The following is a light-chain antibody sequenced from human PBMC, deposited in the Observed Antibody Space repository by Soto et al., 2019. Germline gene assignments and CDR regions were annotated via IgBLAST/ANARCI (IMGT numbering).Light chain of an antibody. J-gene: IGLJ2*01. CDR1: SSDIGAYNY. CDR3: ASYTSINTVI. V-gene: IGLV2-14*03. Sequence: QSALTQPASVSGSPGQSITISCTGTSSDIGAYNYISWFQQHPGKAPKFMIHDVNTWPSGVSFRFSGSKSGNTASLTISGLQAEDEAQYYCASYTSINTVIFGGGTKVTVL. CDR2: DVN.